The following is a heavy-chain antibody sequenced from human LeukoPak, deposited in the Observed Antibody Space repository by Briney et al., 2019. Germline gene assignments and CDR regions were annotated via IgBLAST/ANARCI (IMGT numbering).Heavy chain of an antibody. CDR2: IGTPGDT. CDR3: ARDGLYDSGGYRRYFQH. CDR1: GFTFSIYD. D-gene: IGHD3-22*01. J-gene: IGHJ1*01. Sequence: GGSLRLSCAASGFTFSIYDMHWVRQATGKGLEWVSAIGTPGDTYYPGSVKGRFTISRDNAKNSLYLQMNRLRAEDTAVYYCARDGLYDSGGYRRYFQHWGQGTLVTVSS. V-gene: IGHV3-13*01.